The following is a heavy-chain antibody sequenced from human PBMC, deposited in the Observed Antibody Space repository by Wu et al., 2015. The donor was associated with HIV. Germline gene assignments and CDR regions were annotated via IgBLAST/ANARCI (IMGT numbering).Heavy chain of an antibody. D-gene: IGHD3-3*01. CDR3: ARVRRVSGVPDFLTIFGHNDV. Sequence: QVHLVQFGGEVKKPGSSVKVSCKASGGTFSSYAISWVRQAPGQGLEWMGGIIPIFGTANYAQKFQGRVTITADESTSTAYMELSSLRSEDTAVYYCARVRRVSGVPDFLTIFGHNDVWGKGTTVTVSS. J-gene: IGHJ6*04. CDR2: IIPIFGTA. CDR1: GGTFSSYA. V-gene: IGHV1-69*12.